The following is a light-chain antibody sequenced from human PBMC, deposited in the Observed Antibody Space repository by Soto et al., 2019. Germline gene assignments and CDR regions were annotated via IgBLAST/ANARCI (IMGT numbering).Light chain of an antibody. CDR2: GAS. Sequence: EIVLTQSPGTLSLSPGDRVTLSCRASQSVRNSYFAWYQQKPGQAHRLLISGASIKATGIPDRFSGSGSGTDFTLTISRQEAEDFAVYHRHQYGSSPPTFGGGTKVETK. CDR1: QSVRNSY. J-gene: IGKJ4*01. CDR3: HQYGSSPPT. V-gene: IGKV3-20*01.